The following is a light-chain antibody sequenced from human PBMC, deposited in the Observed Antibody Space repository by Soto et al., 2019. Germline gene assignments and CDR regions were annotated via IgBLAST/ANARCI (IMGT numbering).Light chain of an antibody. J-gene: IGLJ2*01. CDR2: GNI. V-gene: IGLV1-40*01. CDR1: SSNIGSGYD. CDR3: QSYDSSLSGHVV. Sequence: QSVLTQPPSVSGAPGQRVTISCTGSSSNIGSGYDVHWYQQLPGTAPKLLIYGNINRPSGVPDRFPGSKSGTSASLAITGLQAEDEADYYCQSYDSSLSGHVVFGGGTQLTVL.